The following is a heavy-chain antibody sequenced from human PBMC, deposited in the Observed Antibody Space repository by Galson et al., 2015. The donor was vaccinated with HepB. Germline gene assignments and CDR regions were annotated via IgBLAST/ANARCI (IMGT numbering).Heavy chain of an antibody. Sequence: SVKVSCKASGGTFSSYAISWVRQAPGQGLEWMGGIIPIFGTANYAQKFQGRVTITADESTSTAYMELSSLRSEDTAVYYCARDTGGGRITMVRGVMDVWGQGTTVTVSS. V-gene: IGHV1-69*13. CDR3: ARDTGGGRITMVRGVMDV. D-gene: IGHD3-10*01. J-gene: IGHJ6*02. CDR1: GGTFSSYA. CDR2: IIPIFGTA.